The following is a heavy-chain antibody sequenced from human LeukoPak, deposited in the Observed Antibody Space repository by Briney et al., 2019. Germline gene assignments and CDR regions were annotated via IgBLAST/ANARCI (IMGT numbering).Heavy chain of an antibody. CDR2: INSDGSST. D-gene: IGHD2-15*01. V-gene: IGHV3-74*01. CDR1: GFTFSSYW. CDR3: ARDRGYCSGGSCYGFYYFDY. Sequence: GGSLRLSCAASGFTFSSYWMHWVRQAPGKGLVWVSRINSDGSSTSYADSVKGRSTISRDNAKNTLYLQMNSLRAEDTAVYYCARDRGYCSGGSCYGFYYFDYWGQGTLVTVSS. J-gene: IGHJ4*02.